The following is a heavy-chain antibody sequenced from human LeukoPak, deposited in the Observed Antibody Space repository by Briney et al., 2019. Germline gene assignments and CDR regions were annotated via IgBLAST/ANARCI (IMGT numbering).Heavy chain of an antibody. V-gene: IGHV3-23*01. CDR2: IGSDGGNT. J-gene: IGHJ4*02. CDR1: GFTFSAYG. Sequence: GGSLRLSCAAAGFTFSAYGMSWVRQAPGKGLEWVSSIGSDGGNTYYTDSVKGRFTMSRDNSKNTLYLQMNSLRAEDTAVYYCARDAWTPSYYDDYGGLLNWGQGTLVTVSS. D-gene: IGHD3-22*01. CDR3: ARDAWTPSYYDDYGGLLN.